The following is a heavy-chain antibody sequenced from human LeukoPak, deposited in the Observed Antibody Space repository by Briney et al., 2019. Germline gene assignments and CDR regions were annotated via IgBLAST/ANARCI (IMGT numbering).Heavy chain of an antibody. CDR1: GYSFTSYW. CDR3: ARFNRRSEYSSSSGSSGFDY. D-gene: IGHD6-6*01. CDR2: IYPGDSDT. J-gene: IGHJ4*02. Sequence: GESLKISCKGSGYSFTSYWIGWLRQMPGKGLEWMGIIYPGDSDTRYSPSFQGQVTMSADKSISTAYLQWSSLKASDTAMYYCARFNRRSEYSSSSGSSGFDYWGQGTLVTVSS. V-gene: IGHV5-51*01.